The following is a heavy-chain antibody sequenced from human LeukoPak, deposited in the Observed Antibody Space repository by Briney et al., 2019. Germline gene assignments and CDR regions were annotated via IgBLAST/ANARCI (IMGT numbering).Heavy chain of an antibody. D-gene: IGHD2-2*01. CDR2: ISSSSSYT. CDR3: ARLRRSPPEYCSSTSCYQYYYYYGRDV. Sequence: GGSLRLSCAASGFTFSDYYMSWIRQAPGKGLEWVSYISSSSSYTNYADSVKGRFTISRDNAKNSLYLQMNSLRAEDTAVYYCARLRRSPPEYCSSTSCYQYYYYYGRDVWGQGTTVTVSS. V-gene: IGHV3-11*06. CDR1: GFTFSDYY. J-gene: IGHJ6*02.